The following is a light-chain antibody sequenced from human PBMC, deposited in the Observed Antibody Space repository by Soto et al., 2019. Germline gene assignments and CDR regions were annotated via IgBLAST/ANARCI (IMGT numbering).Light chain of an antibody. V-gene: IGLV1-44*01. Sequence: QSVLTQPPSASGAPGQRVTISCSGSSSNIGGHTVNWYQQLPGTAPKLLIYSDNQRPSGAPDRFSGSKSGTSASLAISGLQSEDEADYYCAAWDDSLNGRLFGGGTKLTVL. J-gene: IGLJ2*01. CDR3: AAWDDSLNGRL. CDR2: SDN. CDR1: SSNIGGHT.